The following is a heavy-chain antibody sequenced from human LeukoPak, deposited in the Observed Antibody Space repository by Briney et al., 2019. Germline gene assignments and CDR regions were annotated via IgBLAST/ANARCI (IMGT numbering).Heavy chain of an antibody. CDR2: IHYSGST. V-gene: IGHV4-31*03. J-gene: IGHJ4*02. CDR3: ARVVSDCGGARCYKGYLDY. Sequence: PSETLSLTCSVSGASISSGDYFWTWLRQHPGKGLEWIGYIHYSGSTYYNPSLRRRIIISENTSKNQFSLQLSSVTAADTAVYYCARVVSDCGGARCYKGYLDYWGQGTLVTVSS. CDR1: GASISSGDYF. D-gene: IGHD2-2*02.